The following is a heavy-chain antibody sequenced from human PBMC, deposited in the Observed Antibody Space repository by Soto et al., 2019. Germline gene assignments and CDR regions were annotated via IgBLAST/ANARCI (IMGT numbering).Heavy chain of an antibody. Sequence: GGSLRLSCAASGFTFSNYTLNWVRQAPGKGLEWVSIISRTSNHIYYADSVKGRFTVSRDNAENSPYPQMNSLRAEDTAVYYCAKDRGRGSPVSGGMDVWGQGTTVTVSS. CDR2: ISRTSNHI. CDR1: GFTFSNYT. V-gene: IGHV3-21*01. D-gene: IGHD3-10*01. J-gene: IGHJ6*02. CDR3: AKDRGRGSPVSGGMDV.